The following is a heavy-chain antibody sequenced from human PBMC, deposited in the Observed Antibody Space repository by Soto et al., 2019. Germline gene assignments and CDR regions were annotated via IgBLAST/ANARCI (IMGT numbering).Heavy chain of an antibody. J-gene: IGHJ4*02. V-gene: IGHV5-51*01. CDR1: GYIIKDYW. CDR2: IFPDDSDT. CDR3: FRGGVTSRTFDY. Sequence: PGESLTSSCRFSGYIIKDYWIGWVRQMPGQGLEWMGIIFPDDSDTRYSPSFQGHVTISVDKSISTAYVQWSSLKASDSAIYYCFRGGVTSRTFDYWGQGTLVTVSS. D-gene: IGHD3-16*01.